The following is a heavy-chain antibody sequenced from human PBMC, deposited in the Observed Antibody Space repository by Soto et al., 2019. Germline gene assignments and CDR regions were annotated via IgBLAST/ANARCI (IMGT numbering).Heavy chain of an antibody. CDR1: GYTFTSYS. CDR2: ISAYNGNT. D-gene: IGHD6-19*01. J-gene: IGHJ3*02. CDR3: ARDCDRAQVISVAGNDAFDI. Sequence: GASVKVSCKASGYTFTSYSISWVRQAPGQGLERMGWISAYNGNTNYAQKLQGRVTMTTDTSTSTAYMELRSLRSDDTAVYYCARDCDRAQVISVAGNDAFDIWGQGTMVTVSS. V-gene: IGHV1-18*01.